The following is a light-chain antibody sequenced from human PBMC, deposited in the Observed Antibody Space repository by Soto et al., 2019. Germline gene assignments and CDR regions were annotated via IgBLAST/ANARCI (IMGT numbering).Light chain of an antibody. CDR3: AAWDASMKGVL. J-gene: IGLJ2*01. V-gene: IGLV1-44*01. CDR1: TSNIGSNT. CDR2: SNN. Sequence: QSVLTQAPSASGTPGQRVTISCSGSTSNIGSNTVTWYQRLPGRAPKLLMHSNNQRPSGVPYRFYGPKSGTSATLASSGLQSEDEADYYCAAWDASMKGVLFGGGTKLTVL.